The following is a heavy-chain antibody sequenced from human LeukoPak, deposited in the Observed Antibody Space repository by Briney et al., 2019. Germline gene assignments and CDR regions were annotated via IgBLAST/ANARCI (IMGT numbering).Heavy chain of an antibody. D-gene: IGHD3-22*01. Sequence: ASVKVSCKASGGTFSSYAISWVRQAPGQGLEWMGWISAYNGNTNYAQKLQGRVTMTTDTSTSTAYIELRSLRSDDTAVYYCARVGAYYYDSSGYAAGYWGQGTLVTVSS. V-gene: IGHV1-18*01. CDR3: ARVGAYYYDSSGYAAGY. J-gene: IGHJ4*02. CDR1: GGTFSSYA. CDR2: ISAYNGNT.